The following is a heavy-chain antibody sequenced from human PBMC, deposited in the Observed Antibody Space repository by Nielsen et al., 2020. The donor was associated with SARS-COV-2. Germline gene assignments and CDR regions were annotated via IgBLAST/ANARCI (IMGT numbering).Heavy chain of an antibody. Sequence: GSLRLSCTVSGGSISGAYWSWLRQPPGEGLEWIGYIYYTGSTNYNPSLKSRVTISVDKSKNQFSLKVSSVTAADTAVYYCARVSNSGWIFDFWGQGIRITASS. CDR1: GGSISGAY. D-gene: IGHD6-19*01. V-gene: IGHV4-59*01. J-gene: IGHJ4*02. CDR3: ARVSNSGWIFDF. CDR2: IYYTGST.